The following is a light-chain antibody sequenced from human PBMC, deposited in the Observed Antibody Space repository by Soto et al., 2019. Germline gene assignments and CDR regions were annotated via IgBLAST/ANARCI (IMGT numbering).Light chain of an antibody. CDR3: SSYTASTPL. CDR1: TSDVGGYNY. Sequence: QSALTQPASVSGSPGQSITISCSGSTSDVGGYNYVSWYQQYPGKAPKLILYGVSDRPSGVSDRFSGSKSGNTASLIISGLQAEDDAHYYCSSYTASTPLFGGGTQLTVL. V-gene: IGLV2-14*03. CDR2: GVS. J-gene: IGLJ2*01.